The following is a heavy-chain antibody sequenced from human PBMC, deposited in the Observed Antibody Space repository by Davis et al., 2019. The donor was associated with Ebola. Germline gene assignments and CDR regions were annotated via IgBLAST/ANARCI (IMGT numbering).Heavy chain of an antibody. D-gene: IGHD5-18*01. CDR2: IIPMLGIT. CDR3: ARAHVDTAND. V-gene: IGHV1-69*04. J-gene: IGHJ4*02. CDR1: GGTFTSYA. Sequence: AASVKVSCKASGGTFTSYAITWVRQAPGQGLEWMGRIIPMLGITNYAQKFQGRVTITADKSTSTAYMELSSLRSEDTAVYYCARAHVDTANDWGQGTLVTVSS.